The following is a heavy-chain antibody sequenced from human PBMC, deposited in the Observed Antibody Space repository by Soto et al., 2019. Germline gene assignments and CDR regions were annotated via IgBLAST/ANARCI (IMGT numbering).Heavy chain of an antibody. V-gene: IGHV3-30-3*01. CDR1: GFTFSSYA. CDR3: GRDRDRSSSQRFDY. Sequence: QVQLVESGGGVVQPGRSLRLSCAASGFTFSSYAMHWVRQAPGKGLEWVAVISYDGSNKYYADSVKGRFTISRDNSKKTRGLEVNSLRAEDTAVYYCGRDRDRSSSQRFDYWGQGTLVTVSS. D-gene: IGHD6-6*01. J-gene: IGHJ4*02. CDR2: ISYDGSNK.